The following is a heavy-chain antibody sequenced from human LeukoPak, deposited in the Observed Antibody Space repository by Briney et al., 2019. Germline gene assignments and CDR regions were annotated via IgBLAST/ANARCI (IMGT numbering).Heavy chain of an antibody. CDR2: ISGSGGST. D-gene: IGHD2-2*02. Sequence: GRSLRLSCAASGFTFSSYAMSWVRQAPGKGLEWVSAISGSGGSTYYADSVKGRFTISRDNSKNTLYLQMNSLRAEDTAVYYCAKSRCSSTSCYTTSTYDYWGQGTLVTVSS. J-gene: IGHJ4*02. V-gene: IGHV3-23*01. CDR1: GFTFSSYA. CDR3: AKSRCSSTSCYTTSTYDY.